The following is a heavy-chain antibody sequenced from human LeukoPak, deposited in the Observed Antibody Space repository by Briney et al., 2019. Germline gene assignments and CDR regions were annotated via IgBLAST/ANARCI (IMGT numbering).Heavy chain of an antibody. CDR1: GDSVSSDY. J-gene: IGHJ4*02. V-gene: IGHV4-59*08. CDR2: INYSGSS. CDR3: ARLDCVSDTCYNY. Sequence: SETLSLTYIVSGDSVSSDYWSWIRQSPGKGLEWIGYINYSGSSEYNPSLKSRVTISVDRSKNQVSLKMRSVTAADTAVYFCARLDCVSDTCYNYWAVGALVTVSS. D-gene: IGHD3-16*01.